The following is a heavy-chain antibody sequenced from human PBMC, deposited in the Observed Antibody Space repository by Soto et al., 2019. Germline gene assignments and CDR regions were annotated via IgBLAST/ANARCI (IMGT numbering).Heavy chain of an antibody. V-gene: IGHV1-3*01. J-gene: IGHJ4*02. D-gene: IGHD5-12*01. CDR1: GYGIDSHA. Sequence: SVELSSKERGYGIDSHARHSARQDPGQRLEWMGWINAGNGNTKYSQKFQGRVTITTDTSASTVYMELSSLRSEDTAVYYCARALRLRDSSGAYWGQGTLVTVSS. CDR2: INAGNGNT. CDR3: ARALRLRDSSGAY.